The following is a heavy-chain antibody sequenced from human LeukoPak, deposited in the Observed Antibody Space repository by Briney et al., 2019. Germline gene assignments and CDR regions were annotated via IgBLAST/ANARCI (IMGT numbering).Heavy chain of an antibody. Sequence: GSSVKVSCKASGGTVSNFAITWVRQAPGLGLEWMGAIIPTFDTPNYAQKIQGRVTITTDESTSTAYMELSSLRSEDTAVYYCARDPERPNHSSGWLFSDYWGQGTLVTVSS. J-gene: IGHJ4*02. D-gene: IGHD6-19*01. CDR2: IIPTFDTP. V-gene: IGHV1-69*05. CDR3: ARDPERPNHSSGWLFSDY. CDR1: GGTVSNFA.